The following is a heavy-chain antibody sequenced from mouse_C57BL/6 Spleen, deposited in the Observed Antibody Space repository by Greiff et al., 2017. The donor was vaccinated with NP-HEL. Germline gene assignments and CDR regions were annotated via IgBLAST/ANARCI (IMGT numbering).Heavy chain of an antibody. V-gene: IGHV1-64*01. D-gene: IGHD1-1*01. CDR3: ASDCGSSYWFAY. CDR1: GYTFTSYW. Sequence: QVQLQQPGAELVKPGASVKLSCKASGYTFTSYWMHWVKQRPGQGLEWIGMIHPNSGSTNYNEKFKSKATLTVDKSSSTAYMQLSSLTSEDSAVYYCASDCGSSYWFAYWGQGTLVTVSA. J-gene: IGHJ3*01. CDR2: IHPNSGST.